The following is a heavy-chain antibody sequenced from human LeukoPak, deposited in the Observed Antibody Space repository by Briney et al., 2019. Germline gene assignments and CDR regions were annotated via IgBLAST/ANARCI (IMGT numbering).Heavy chain of an antibody. CDR1: GFTSGSHA. CDR2: LRSDGSNK. D-gene: IGHD1-7*01. J-gene: IGHJ4*02. V-gene: IGHV3-30*02. Sequence: GGSLRLSCEASGFTSGSHAMHWVRQAAGKGLEWETFLRSDGSNKYYADSVKGRFSLSRDSSKNTLYLQMNSLTVEDTAIYYCAKGGLKGTYYFDSWGQGTLVTVSS. CDR3: AKGGLKGTYYFDS.